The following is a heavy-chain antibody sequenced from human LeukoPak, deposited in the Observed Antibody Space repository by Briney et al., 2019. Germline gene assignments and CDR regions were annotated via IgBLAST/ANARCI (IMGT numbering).Heavy chain of an antibody. D-gene: IGHD6-19*01. CDR1: GFTFSSYA. CDR3: AKDFYTSGTVRPLSFDY. V-gene: IGHV3-23*01. CDR2: ISGSGGGT. Sequence: GGSLRLSCAASGFTFSSYAMSWVRQAPGKGLEWVSGISGSGGGTYYADSVKGRFTIPRDNSKNTLYLQMNSLRAEDTAVYYCAKDFYTSGTVRPLSFDYWGQGTLVTVSS. J-gene: IGHJ4*02.